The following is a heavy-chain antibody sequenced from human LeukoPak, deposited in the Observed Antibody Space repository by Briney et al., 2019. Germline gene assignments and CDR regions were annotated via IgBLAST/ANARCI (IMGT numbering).Heavy chain of an antibody. CDR2: ISSSSSTI. CDR3: ARGPRYYDFWSGYPITYYFDY. CDR1: GFTFSSYS. Sequence: GGSLRLSCAASGFTFSSYSMNWVRQAPGKGLEWVSYISSSSSTIYYADSVKGRFTISRDNAKNSLYLQMNSPRAEDTAVYYCARGPRYYDFWSGYPITYYFDYWGQGTLVTVSS. V-gene: IGHV3-48*01. J-gene: IGHJ4*02. D-gene: IGHD3-3*01.